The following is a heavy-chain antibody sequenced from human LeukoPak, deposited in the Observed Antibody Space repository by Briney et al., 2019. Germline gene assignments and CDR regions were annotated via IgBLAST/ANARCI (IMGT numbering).Heavy chain of an antibody. Sequence: SVKVSCKASGGTFISYAISWVRQAPGQGLEWMGRIIPILGIANYAQKFQGRVTITADKSTSTAYMELSSLRSEDTAVYYCARDCSSTSCYDWGQGTLVTVSS. V-gene: IGHV1-69*04. CDR3: ARDCSSTSCYD. J-gene: IGHJ4*02. D-gene: IGHD2-2*01. CDR2: IIPILGIA. CDR1: GGTFISYA.